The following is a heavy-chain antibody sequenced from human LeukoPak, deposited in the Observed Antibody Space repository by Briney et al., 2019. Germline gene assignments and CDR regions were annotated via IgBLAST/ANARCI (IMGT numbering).Heavy chain of an antibody. Sequence: ASVKVSCKASGYTFTGYYMHWVRQAPGQGLEWMGWINPNSGGTNYAQKFQGRVTMTRDTSISTAYMELSRLRSDDTAVYYCARVSHSSSWYHSFDYWGQGTLVTVSS. CDR2: INPNSGGT. D-gene: IGHD6-13*01. CDR1: GYTFTGYY. CDR3: ARVSHSSSWYHSFDY. V-gene: IGHV1-2*02. J-gene: IGHJ4*02.